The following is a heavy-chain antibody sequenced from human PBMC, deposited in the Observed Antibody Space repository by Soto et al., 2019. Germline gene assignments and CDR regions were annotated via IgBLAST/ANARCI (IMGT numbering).Heavy chain of an antibody. CDR3: ARSQYAANWPYYFDL. D-gene: IGHD1-1*01. J-gene: IGHJ4*02. CDR1: GFTVSSKS. Sequence: EVQLVESGGDLVQPGGSLRLSCAASGFTVSSKSMNWVRQAPGKGLEWVSVIYSDGTTYYADSVEGRFTISRDNSKNTLFLQMNGLRAEDTAVYHCARSQYAANWPYYFDLWGQGTLVAVSS. CDR2: IYSDGTT. V-gene: IGHV3-66*01.